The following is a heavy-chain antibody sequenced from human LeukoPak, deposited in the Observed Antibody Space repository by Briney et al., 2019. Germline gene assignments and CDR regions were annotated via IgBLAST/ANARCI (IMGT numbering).Heavy chain of an antibody. CDR1: GFTFTSSA. CDR2: IVVGSGNT. D-gene: IGHD6-13*01. Sequence: TSVKVSCKASGFTFTSSAMQWVRQARGQRLEWIGWIVVGSGNTNYAQKFQERVTITSDMSTSTAYIELSSLRSEDTAVYYCAAGDIAAAGTVPWGQGTLVTVSS. V-gene: IGHV1-58*02. CDR3: AAGDIAAAGTVP. J-gene: IGHJ5*01.